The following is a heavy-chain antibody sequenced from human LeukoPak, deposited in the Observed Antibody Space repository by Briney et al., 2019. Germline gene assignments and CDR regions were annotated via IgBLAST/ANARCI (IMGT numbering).Heavy chain of an antibody. D-gene: IGHD4-17*01. CDR2: IYHSGST. CDR1: GGSFSGYY. V-gene: IGHV4-34*01. Sequence: PSETLSLTCAVYGGSFSGYYWSWIRQPPGKGLEWIGEIYHSGSTNYNPSLKSRVTISVDKSKNQFSLKLSSVTAADTAVYYCARAGGDYGDYGYNYFDYWGQGTLVTVSS. CDR3: ARAGGDYGDYGYNYFDY. J-gene: IGHJ4*02.